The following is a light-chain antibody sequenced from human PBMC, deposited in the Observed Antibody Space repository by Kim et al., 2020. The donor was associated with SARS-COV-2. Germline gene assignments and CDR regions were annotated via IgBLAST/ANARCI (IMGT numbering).Light chain of an antibody. CDR2: EDS. CDR3: YSTDSSGNHRV. J-gene: IGLJ3*02. CDR1: ALPKKY. Sequence: SYELTQPPSVSVSPGQTARITCSGDALPKKYAYWYQQKSGQAPVLVMYEDSKRPSGIPERFSGSSSGKMATLTISGAQVEDEADYYCYSTDSSGNHRVFGGGTQLTVL. V-gene: IGLV3-10*01.